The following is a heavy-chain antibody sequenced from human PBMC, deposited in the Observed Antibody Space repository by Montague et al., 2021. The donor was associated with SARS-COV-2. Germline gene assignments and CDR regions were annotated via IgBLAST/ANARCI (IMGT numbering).Heavy chain of an antibody. CDR2: ISYGGIA. Sequence: SETLSLTCAVSGVSITSTHWWSLVRQPPGKGLEWIGEISYGGIATYNPSLKSRATISMDRSRNLFSLKLSSVTAADTAIYYCAGKVLTVPADYWGQGTLVTVS. V-gene: IGHV4-4*02. CDR3: AGKVLTVPADY. CDR1: GVSITSTHW. D-gene: IGHD4-11*01. J-gene: IGHJ4*02.